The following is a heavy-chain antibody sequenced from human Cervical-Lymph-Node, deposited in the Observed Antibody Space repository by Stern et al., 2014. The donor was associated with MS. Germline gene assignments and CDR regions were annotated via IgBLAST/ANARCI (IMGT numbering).Heavy chain of an antibody. D-gene: IGHD4-11*01. Sequence: VQLVESGSEVKKPGSSVKVSCKSSGDTFSNYALSWVRQAPGQGLEWVGGLIPFFGATRYGQQFQGRVTITPEESTGTAFMELSNLTSDDTAVYYCALRRSYYVFWGQGTLISVSS. CDR1: GDTFSNYA. J-gene: IGHJ4*02. V-gene: IGHV1-69*01. CDR2: LIPFFGAT. CDR3: ALRRSYYVF.